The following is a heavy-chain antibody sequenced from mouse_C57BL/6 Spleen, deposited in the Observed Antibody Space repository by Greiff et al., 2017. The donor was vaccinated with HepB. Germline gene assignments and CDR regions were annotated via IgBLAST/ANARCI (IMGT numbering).Heavy chain of an antibody. J-gene: IGHJ2*01. D-gene: IGHD1-1*01. Sequence: EVKLVESGGGLVQPGGSLSLSCAASGFTFTDYYMSWVRQPPGKALEWLGFIRNKANGYTTEYSASVKGRFTISRDNSQSILYLQMNALRAEDSATYYCARRGYYGFDYWGQGTTLTVSS. CDR2: IRNKANGYTT. CDR1: GFTFTDYY. CDR3: ARRGYYGFDY. V-gene: IGHV7-3*01.